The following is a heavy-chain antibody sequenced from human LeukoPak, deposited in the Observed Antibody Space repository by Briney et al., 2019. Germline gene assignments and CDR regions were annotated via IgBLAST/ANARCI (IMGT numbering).Heavy chain of an antibody. Sequence: SETLSLTCTVSGGSISSNSYYWGCHGQRPGLGLEWIVSIDYNGSTCYNPSLESRVIMSVDTSKNQFSLNLTSVTAADAAMYYCARDRGVPRPYYFDQWGQGTLVTVSS. CDR2: IDYNGST. V-gene: IGHV4-39*07. J-gene: IGHJ4*02. D-gene: IGHD3-10*01. CDR1: GGSISSNSYY. CDR3: ARDRGVPRPYYFDQ.